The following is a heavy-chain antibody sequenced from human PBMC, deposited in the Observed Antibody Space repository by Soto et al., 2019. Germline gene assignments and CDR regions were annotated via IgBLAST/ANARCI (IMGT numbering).Heavy chain of an antibody. Sequence: EVQLLESGGALAQPGGSLRLSCAASGSTFSAFCMNWVRHAPGKCLEWVSAISRSGDITYYADSVKGRFTISRDNSKNTLYLEMNSLTGDDTAVYYCAKGGFWVHYGMDVWGQGTTVIVSS. CDR1: GSTFSAFC. CDR2: ISRSGDIT. D-gene: IGHD2-15*01. V-gene: IGHV3-23*01. J-gene: IGHJ6*02. CDR3: AKGGFWVHYGMDV.